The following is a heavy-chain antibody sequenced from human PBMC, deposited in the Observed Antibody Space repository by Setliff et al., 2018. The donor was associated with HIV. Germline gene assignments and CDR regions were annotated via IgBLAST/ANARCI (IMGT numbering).Heavy chain of an antibody. V-gene: IGHV4-34*01. CDR3: AGGPGTTSIDY. Sequence: SETLSLTCAVYGGSFSGYYWSWIRQLPGKGLEWIGEINHSGSTNYNMSLWSRVTISLDASRNQFSLELISVTAADTAVYYCAGGPGTTSIDYWAQGTLVTVS. J-gene: IGHJ4*02. CDR2: INHSGST. D-gene: IGHD1-26*01. CDR1: GGSFSGYY.